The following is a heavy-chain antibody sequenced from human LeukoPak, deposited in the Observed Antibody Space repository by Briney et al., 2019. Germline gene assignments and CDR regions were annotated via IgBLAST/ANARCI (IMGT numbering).Heavy chain of an antibody. CDR3: MRSYYDSSGYSHYDY. CDR1: GYSFTSYW. Sequence: NRGESLKISCKGSGYSFTSYWIGWVRQMPGKGLEWMGIIYPGDSDTRYSPSFQGQVTISADKSISTAYLQWSSLKASDTAVYYCMRSYYDSSGYSHYDYWGQGTLVTVSS. CDR2: IYPGDSDT. J-gene: IGHJ4*02. V-gene: IGHV5-51*01. D-gene: IGHD3-22*01.